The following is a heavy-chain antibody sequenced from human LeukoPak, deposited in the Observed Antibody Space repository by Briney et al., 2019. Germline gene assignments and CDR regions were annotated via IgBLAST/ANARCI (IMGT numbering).Heavy chain of an antibody. CDR1: GYSFTSYW. J-gene: IGHJ4*02. Sequence: GESLKISCKGSGYSFTSYWIGWVRQMPGKGLEWMGIIYPGDSDTRYSPSLQGQVTISADKSISTAYLQWSSLKASDTAMYYCARLARPYSGCDCYLDYWGQGTLVTVSS. V-gene: IGHV5-51*01. CDR2: IYPGDSDT. D-gene: IGHD5-12*01. CDR3: ARLARPYSGCDCYLDY.